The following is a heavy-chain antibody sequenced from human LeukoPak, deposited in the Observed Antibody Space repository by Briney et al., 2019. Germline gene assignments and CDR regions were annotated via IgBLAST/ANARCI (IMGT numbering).Heavy chain of an antibody. CDR3: ARDRPDYYDSSGYHKGAFDI. CDR1: GFTVSSNY. D-gene: IGHD3-22*01. CDR2: IYSGGST. J-gene: IGHJ3*02. V-gene: IGHV3-53*01. Sequence: GGSLRLSCAASGFTVSSNYMSWVRQAPGKGLEWVSVIYSGGSTYYADSVKGRFTISRDNSKNTLYLQMYSLRAEDTAVYYCARDRPDYYDSSGYHKGAFDIWGQGTMVTVSS.